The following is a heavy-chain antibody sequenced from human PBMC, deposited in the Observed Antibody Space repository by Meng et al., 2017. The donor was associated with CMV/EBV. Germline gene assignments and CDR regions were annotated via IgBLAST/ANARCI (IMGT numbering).Heavy chain of an antibody. Sequence: SETLSLTCTVSGGSISSSSYYWGWIRQPPGKGLEWIGYIYSSGSTNYNPSLKSRVTISVDTSKNQFSPKLSSVTAADTAVYYCAREDLAAAGLYGMDVWGQGTTVTVSS. V-gene: IGHV4-61*01. CDR2: IYSSGST. D-gene: IGHD6-13*01. CDR1: GGSISSSSYY. J-gene: IGHJ6*02. CDR3: AREDLAAAGLYGMDV.